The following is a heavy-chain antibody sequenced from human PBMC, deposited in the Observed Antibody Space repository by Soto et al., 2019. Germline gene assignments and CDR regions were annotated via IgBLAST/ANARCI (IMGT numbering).Heavy chain of an antibody. J-gene: IGHJ5*02. CDR2: VYYTGST. V-gene: IGHV4-30-4*01. CDR1: GASIRSTDYY. D-gene: IGHD2-21*02. Sequence: SETLSLTCTVSGASIRSTDYYWSWIRQAPWKGLEWIGYVYYTGSTYYNPSLMSRLTISVDTSKNQFSLKLTSVTAAETAVYYCVRTAREGAVAPHWFDRWGQGXQVTVYS. CDR3: VRTAREGAVAPHWFDR.